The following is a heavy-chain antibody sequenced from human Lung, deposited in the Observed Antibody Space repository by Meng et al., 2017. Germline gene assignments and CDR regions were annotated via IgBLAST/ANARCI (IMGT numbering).Heavy chain of an antibody. D-gene: IGHD2-15*01. J-gene: IGHJ4*02. CDR1: GFTFSNYG. CDR3: ARDCCSEIGPIDY. Sequence: EIRLWESGGGLVQPGESLRLSCRTSGFTFSNYGMSWVRHAPGKGLEWVATISNNGDTHYADSMMGRFIISRDDSKNTLYLQVSSLRAEDTAVYYCARDCCSEIGPIDYWGQGTLVTVSS. CDR2: ISNNGDT. V-gene: IGHV3-23*01.